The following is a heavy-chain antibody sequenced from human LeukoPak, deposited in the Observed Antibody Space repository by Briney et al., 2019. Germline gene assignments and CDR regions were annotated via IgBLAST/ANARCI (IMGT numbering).Heavy chain of an antibody. CDR2: ISSDGSKK. CDR3: AKERSGGSCYASCYYYMDV. Sequence: GGSLRLSCAASGFIFNNYAMHWVRQAPGKGLEWVALISSDGSKKSYADSVKGRFTISRDNAKNTLYLQMNSLRAEDTALYYCAKERSGGSCYASCYYYMDVWGKGTTVTVSS. V-gene: IGHV3-30*04. J-gene: IGHJ6*03. CDR1: GFIFNNYA. D-gene: IGHD2-15*01.